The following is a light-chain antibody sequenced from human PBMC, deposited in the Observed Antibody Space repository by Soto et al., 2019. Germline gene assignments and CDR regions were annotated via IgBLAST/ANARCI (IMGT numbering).Light chain of an antibody. Sequence: VVTQPPSASGTPGQRVTLSCSGSSSNMGTHTVNWYQQLPRAAPKLLIYSDNQRPSGVPDRFSGSKSGTSAALAITGLQSEDEADYYCAAWDGSLNHILFGGGTKLTVL. CDR1: SSNMGTHT. CDR2: SDN. CDR3: AAWDGSLNHIL. V-gene: IGLV1-44*01. J-gene: IGLJ2*01.